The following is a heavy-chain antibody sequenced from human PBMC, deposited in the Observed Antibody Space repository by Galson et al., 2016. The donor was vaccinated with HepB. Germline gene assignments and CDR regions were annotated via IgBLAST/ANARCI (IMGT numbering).Heavy chain of an antibody. J-gene: IGHJ3*02. CDR2: IGQDGSEK. V-gene: IGHV3-7*03. Sequence: SLRLSCAASGLTFSSYWMSWVRQAPGKGLEWVANIGQDGSEKHYVGSVEGRFIISRDNAKNSLYLQMNSLRGEDTAVYYCATGTTGLTYNAFDIWGQGAMVTVSS. CDR1: GLTFSSYW. D-gene: IGHD1-1*01. CDR3: ATGTTGLTYNAFDI.